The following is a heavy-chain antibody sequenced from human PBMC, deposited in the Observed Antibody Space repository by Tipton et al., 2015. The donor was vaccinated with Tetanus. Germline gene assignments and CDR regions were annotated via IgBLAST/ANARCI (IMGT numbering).Heavy chain of an antibody. D-gene: IGHD2-8*02. Sequence: TLSLTCSVSGGSIRSGDYQWNWIRQPPGKGLEWIGRIYSGGSTNYNPSLKSRVTMSMDTSKNQFSLKLNSVTVADTAVYFCARVLRYATRGGWDDAFDIWGQGTMVTVSS. CDR3: ARVLRYATRGGWDDAFDI. V-gene: IGHV4-61*02. CDR2: IYSGGST. CDR1: GGSIRSGDYQ. J-gene: IGHJ3*02.